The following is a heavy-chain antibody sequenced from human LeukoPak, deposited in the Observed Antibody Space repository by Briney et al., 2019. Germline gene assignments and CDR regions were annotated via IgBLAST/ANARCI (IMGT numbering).Heavy chain of an antibody. Sequence: GGSLRLSCPASGFTFSTYGMSWIRQAPGKGLEWVSYISSSGSTIYYADSVKGRFTISRDNAKNSLYLQMNSLRAEDTAVYYCARVSNDFWSGYTYYYYMDVWGKGTTVTVSS. J-gene: IGHJ6*03. D-gene: IGHD3-3*01. CDR3: ARVSNDFWSGYTYYYYMDV. CDR2: ISSSGSTI. V-gene: IGHV3-11*04. CDR1: GFTFSTYG.